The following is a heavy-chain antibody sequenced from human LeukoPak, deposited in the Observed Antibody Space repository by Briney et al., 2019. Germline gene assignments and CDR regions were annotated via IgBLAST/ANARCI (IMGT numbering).Heavy chain of an antibody. CDR3: ARQTAMGRSGDY. J-gene: IGHJ4*02. Sequence: GESLKISCTASGYSFTNYWIGWVRQMPGKGLEWMGIIDPSDSETRYPPSFQGQVTISADKSLSTAYLQWNSLKASDTAMYYCARQTAMGRSGDYWGQGTLVIVSS. CDR1: GYSFTNYW. V-gene: IGHV5-51*01. CDR2: IDPSDSET. D-gene: IGHD5-18*01.